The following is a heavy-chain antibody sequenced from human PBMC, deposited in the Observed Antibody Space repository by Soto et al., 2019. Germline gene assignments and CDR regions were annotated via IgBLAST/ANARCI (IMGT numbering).Heavy chain of an antibody. CDR3: AGGGGAGYYYDSSGYFGT. CDR2: INHSGST. Sequence: PSETLSLTCAVYGGSFSGYYWSWIRQPPGKGLEWIGEINHSGSTNYNPSLKSRVTISVDTSKNQFSLKLSSVTAADTAVYYCAGGGGAGYYYDSSGYFGTWGQGTLVTVS. J-gene: IGHJ4*02. D-gene: IGHD3-22*01. CDR1: GGSFSGYY. V-gene: IGHV4-34*01.